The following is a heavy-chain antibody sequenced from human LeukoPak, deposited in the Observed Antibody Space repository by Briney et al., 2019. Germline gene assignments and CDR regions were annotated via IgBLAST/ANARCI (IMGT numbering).Heavy chain of an antibody. Sequence: SQTLSLTCAISGDSVSSNSAAWNWIRQSPSRGLEWLGRTYYRSKWYNDYAVSVKSRITINPDTSKNQFSLRLNSVAPEDTAVYYCAREVRWELLEGNWFDPWGQGTLVTVSS. CDR2: TYYRSKWYN. D-gene: IGHD1-26*01. CDR3: AREVRWELLEGNWFDP. V-gene: IGHV6-1*01. CDR1: GDSVSSNSAA. J-gene: IGHJ5*02.